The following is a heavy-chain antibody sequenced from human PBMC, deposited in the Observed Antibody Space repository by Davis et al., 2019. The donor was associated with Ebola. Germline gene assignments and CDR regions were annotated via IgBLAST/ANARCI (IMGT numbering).Heavy chain of an antibody. J-gene: IGHJ4*02. CDR1: AFTFSNYS. Sequence: GESLKISRATSAFTFSNYSMSWVRQAPGKGLEWISYISGSSNNIYYADSVKGRFTISRDNANKSLYLQLNSLRAEDTAVYYCARGGSSSFFDYWGQGTLVTVSS. CDR3: ARGGSSSFFDY. CDR2: ISGSSNNI. D-gene: IGHD6-6*01. V-gene: IGHV3-48*04.